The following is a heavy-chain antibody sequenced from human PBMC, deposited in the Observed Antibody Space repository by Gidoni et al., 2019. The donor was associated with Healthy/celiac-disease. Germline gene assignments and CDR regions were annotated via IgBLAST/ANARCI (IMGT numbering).Heavy chain of an antibody. V-gene: IGHV4-39*01. Sequence: QLQLQESGPGLVKPSETLSLTCTVSGCSLSSSSYYWGWIRQPPGKGLEWIGSIYYSGSTYYNPSLKSRVTISVDTSKNQFSLKLSSVTAADTAVYYCARWGRDGYNSYDYWGQGTLVTVSS. J-gene: IGHJ4*02. CDR2: IYYSGST. D-gene: IGHD5-12*01. CDR3: ARWGRDGYNSYDY. CDR1: GCSLSSSSYY.